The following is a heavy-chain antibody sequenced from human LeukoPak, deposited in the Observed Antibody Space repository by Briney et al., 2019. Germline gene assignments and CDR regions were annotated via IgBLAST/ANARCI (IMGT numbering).Heavy chain of an antibody. Sequence: PGGSLRLSCAASGFTFSSYSMNWVRQAPGKGLEWVSSISSSSSYIYYADSVKGRFTISGDNAKNSLYLQMNSLRAEDTAVYYCARGRSSSWYEAFDIWGQGTMVTVSS. CDR1: GFTFSSYS. D-gene: IGHD6-13*01. J-gene: IGHJ3*02. CDR3: ARGRSSSWYEAFDI. V-gene: IGHV3-21*01. CDR2: ISSSSSYI.